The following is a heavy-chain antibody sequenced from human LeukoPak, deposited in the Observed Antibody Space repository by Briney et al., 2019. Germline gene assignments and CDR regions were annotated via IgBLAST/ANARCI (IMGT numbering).Heavy chain of an antibody. D-gene: IGHD1-7*01. CDR2: ISSTGNYI. J-gene: IGHJ4*02. CDR3: ARGDNWNYGIDY. V-gene: IGHV3-21*01. Sequence: GGSLRLSCVGSGFIFSNFNMNWVRQAPGKGLEWVSSISSTGNYIHYADSVQGRFTISRDNAENSLYLQMNSLRAEDTAVYYCARGDNWNYGIDYWGQGTLVTVSS. CDR1: GFIFSNFN.